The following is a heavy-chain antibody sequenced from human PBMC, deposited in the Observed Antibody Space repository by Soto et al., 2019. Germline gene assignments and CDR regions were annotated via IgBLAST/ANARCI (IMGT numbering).Heavy chain of an antibody. CDR3: SRVDPGETSPFDH. Sequence: QVELVQSGAEVKKPGASVKVSCKASGYIFTSDYLHWVRQAPGQGLEWMGWINPFDGSRMFAQSFQGRVTFTRDTSTSTVYMELSGLRSDDTAVYYCSRVDPGETSPFDHWGQGTLVTVSS. J-gene: IGHJ4*02. V-gene: IGHV1-46*03. CDR1: GYIFTSDY. CDR2: INPFDGSR. D-gene: IGHD3-10*01.